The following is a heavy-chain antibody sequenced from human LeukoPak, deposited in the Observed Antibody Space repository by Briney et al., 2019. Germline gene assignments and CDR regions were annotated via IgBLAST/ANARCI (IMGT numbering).Heavy chain of an antibody. CDR2: IWYDGSNK. D-gene: IGHD5-12*01. CDR3: ARGEGYSGYDSRGDFDY. CDR1: GFTFSSYG. Sequence: PGRSLRLSCAASGFTFSSYGMHWVRQAPGKGLEWVAGIWYDGSNKYYADSVKGRFTISRDNSKNTLYLQMNSLRAEDTAVYYCARGEGYSGYDSRGDFDYWGQGTLVTVSS. V-gene: IGHV3-33*01. J-gene: IGHJ4*02.